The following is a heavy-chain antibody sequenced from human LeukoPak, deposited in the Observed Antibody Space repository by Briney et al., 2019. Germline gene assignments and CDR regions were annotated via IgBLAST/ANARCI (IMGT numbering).Heavy chain of an antibody. CDR2: IYYSGST. CDR1: GGSISPYY. J-gene: IGHJ4*02. Sequence: SDTLSLTCTVSGGSISPYYSSWVRQPPGKGPEWIGYIYYSGSTYYNPSLKSRVTISVDTSKNQFSLKLSSVTAADTAVYYCARDVGSSGWARFFDYWGQGTLVTVSS. V-gene: IGHV4-59*01. CDR3: ARDVGSSGWARFFDY. D-gene: IGHD6-19*01.